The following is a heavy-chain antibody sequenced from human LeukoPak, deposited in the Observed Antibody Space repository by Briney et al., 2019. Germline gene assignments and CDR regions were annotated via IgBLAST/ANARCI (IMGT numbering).Heavy chain of an antibody. CDR3: ARDTYYYDSSGPVPGAFDI. D-gene: IGHD3-22*01. Sequence: SETLSLTCTVSGGSISSYYWSWIRQPAGKGLEWIGRIYTSGSTNYSPSLKSRVTMSVDTSRSQFSLKLSSVTAADTAVYYCARDTYYYDSSGPVPGAFDIWGQGTMVSVSS. CDR2: IYTSGST. V-gene: IGHV4-4*07. J-gene: IGHJ3*02. CDR1: GGSISSYY.